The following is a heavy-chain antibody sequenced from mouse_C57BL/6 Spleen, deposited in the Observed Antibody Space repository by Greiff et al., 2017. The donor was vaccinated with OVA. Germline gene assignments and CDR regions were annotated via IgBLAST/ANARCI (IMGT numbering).Heavy chain of an antibody. J-gene: IGHJ2*01. Sequence: QVQLQQPGAELVKPGASVKLSCKASGYTFTSYWMQWVKQRPGQGLEWIGEIDPSDSYTNYNQKFKGKATLTVDTSSSTAYMQLSSLTSEDSAVYYCARGDLGFQGYWGQGTTLTVSS. CDR2: IDPSDSYT. D-gene: IGHD3-3*01. CDR1: GYTFTSYW. CDR3: ARGDLGFQGY. V-gene: IGHV1-50*01.